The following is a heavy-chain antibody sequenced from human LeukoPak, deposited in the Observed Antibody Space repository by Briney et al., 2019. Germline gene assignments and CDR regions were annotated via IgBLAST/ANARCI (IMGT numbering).Heavy chain of an antibody. CDR1: GYTFTGYY. J-gene: IGHJ4*02. Sequence: GASXXVXCKASGYTFTGYYMHWVRQAPGQGLEWRGWINPNSGGTNYAQKFQGRVTMTRDTDISKDYMEMSRLRSDDTAVYYCARSYFWSGYQYYFDYWGQGTLVTVSS. D-gene: IGHD3-3*01. CDR2: INPNSGGT. V-gene: IGHV1-2*02. CDR3: ARSYFWSGYQYYFDY.